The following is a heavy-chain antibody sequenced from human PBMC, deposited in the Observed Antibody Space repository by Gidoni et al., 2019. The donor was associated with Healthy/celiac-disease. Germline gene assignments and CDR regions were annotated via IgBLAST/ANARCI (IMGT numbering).Heavy chain of an antibody. CDR1: GASFSGYY. D-gene: IGHD2-2*01. CDR3: ARGGPIVVVPAATFVFDY. CDR2: SNHSGST. J-gene: IGHJ4*02. V-gene: IGHV4-34*01. Sequence: VQLPQRGAGLLKPSETLSITCAVYGASFSGYYWSWIRQPPGKGLEWIGESNHSGSTNYNPSLKSRVTISVDTSKNQFSLKLSSVTAADTAVYYCARGGPIVVVPAATFVFDYWGQGTLVTVSS.